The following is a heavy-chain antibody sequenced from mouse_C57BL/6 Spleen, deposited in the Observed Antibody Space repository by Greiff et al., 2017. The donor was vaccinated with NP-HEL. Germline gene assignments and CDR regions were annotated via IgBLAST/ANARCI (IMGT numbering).Heavy chain of an antibody. J-gene: IGHJ1*03. CDR2: IDPETGGT. V-gene: IGHV1-15*01. CDR3: TRGGNGSRVYGYFDV. Sequence: QVQLQQSGAELVRPGASVTLSCKASGYTFTDYEMHWVKQTPVHGLEWIGAIDPETGGTAYNQKFKGKAILTADKSSSTPYMELRSLTSEDSAVYYCTRGGNGSRVYGYFDVWGTGTTVTVSS. CDR1: GYTFTDYE. D-gene: IGHD1-1*01.